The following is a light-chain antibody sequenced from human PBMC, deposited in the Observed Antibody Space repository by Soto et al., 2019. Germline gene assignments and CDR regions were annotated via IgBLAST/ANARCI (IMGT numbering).Light chain of an antibody. J-gene: IGKJ1*01. Sequence: VMTQSAATLSVSPGVRAPLSSRASQGVSSNLAWYQQKPGQAPRLPIYGASTRATGIPARFSGSVSGREFTRTTVRLQSAGFASEFCQESKNGPPRMVGPASKVDIK. V-gene: IGKV3-15*01. CDR3: QESKNGPPRM. CDR1: QGVSSN. CDR2: GAS.